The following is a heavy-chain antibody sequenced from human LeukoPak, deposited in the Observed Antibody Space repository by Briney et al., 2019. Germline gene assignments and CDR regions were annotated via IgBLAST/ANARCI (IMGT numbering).Heavy chain of an antibody. CDR2: ISGSGGST. J-gene: IGHJ4*02. CDR3: ARDGRIEQLVRAGPLDY. V-gene: IGHV3-23*01. Sequence: GGSLRLSCAASGFTFGSYAMSWVRQAPGKGLEWVSAISGSGGSTYYADSVKGRFTISRDNSKNALYLQMNSLRAEDTAVYYCARDGRIEQLVRAGPLDYWGQGTLVTVSS. D-gene: IGHD6-6*01. CDR1: GFTFGSYA.